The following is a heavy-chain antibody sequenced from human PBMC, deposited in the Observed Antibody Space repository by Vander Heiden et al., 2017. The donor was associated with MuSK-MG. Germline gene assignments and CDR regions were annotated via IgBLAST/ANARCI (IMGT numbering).Heavy chain of an antibody. CDR1: GFSLSTSGVG. J-gene: IGHJ4*02. D-gene: IGHD3-9*01. V-gene: IGHV2-5*02. CDR3: AHSGRTVLSKGGYGILASVGYYFDY. Sequence: QITLKESGPTLVKPTQTLTLPCTFSGFSLSTSGVGVGWHRRPQGKALEWLALIYWDDDKRYSPSLKSRLTITKDTSKNQGVLTMTNMDPVDTATYYCAHSGRTVLSKGGYGILASVGYYFDYWGQGTLVTVSS. CDR2: IYWDDDK.